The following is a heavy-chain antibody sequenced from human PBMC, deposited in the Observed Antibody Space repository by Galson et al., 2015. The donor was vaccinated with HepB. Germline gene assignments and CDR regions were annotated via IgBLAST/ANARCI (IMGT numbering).Heavy chain of an antibody. Sequence: SETLSLTCTVSGASISSRDYHWDWIRQPPGKGLEWIGSIHDRGNTYSNPSLKSRVTISVDTSKNQFSLKVNSVTAADTAVYYCARLVGMTTGTTARYYDYWGQGTLVTVSS. CDR3: ARLVGMTTGTTARYYDY. CDR1: GASISSRDYH. J-gene: IGHJ4*02. D-gene: IGHD4-17*01. CDR2: IHDRGNT. V-gene: IGHV4-39*01.